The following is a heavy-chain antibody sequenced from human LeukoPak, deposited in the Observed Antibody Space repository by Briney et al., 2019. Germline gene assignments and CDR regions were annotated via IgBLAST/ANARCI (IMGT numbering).Heavy chain of an antibody. D-gene: IGHD6-13*01. CDR1: GFTFSSYA. V-gene: IGHV3-23*01. J-gene: IGHJ4*02. CDR2: ISGRDGRT. Sequence: PXGSLXXSXAASGFTFSSYAMSWVRQAPGRGLEWVSAISGRDGRTYYTDSVKGRFTISRDNSRDTLYLQMNSLRAEDTAVYYCSTSPSFGSSWYQFNYWGQGTLVTVSS. CDR3: STSPSFGSSWYQFNY.